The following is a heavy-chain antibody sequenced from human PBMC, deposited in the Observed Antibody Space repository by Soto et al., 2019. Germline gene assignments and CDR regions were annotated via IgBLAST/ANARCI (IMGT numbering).Heavy chain of an antibody. V-gene: IGHV1-69*06. CDR2: IIPISGAA. J-gene: IGHJ4*02. CDR1: EGTFSNYV. Sequence: QVQLVQSGAEVKKPGSSVKVSCKASEGTFSNYVVNWVRQAPGQGLEWMGRIIPISGAANYAQKFQGRVTITADKSTSTSYMELSSLRSEDTAVYYCARDMTRTVVPYFDFWGQGTLVTVSS. D-gene: IGHD1-7*01. CDR3: ARDMTRTVVPYFDF.